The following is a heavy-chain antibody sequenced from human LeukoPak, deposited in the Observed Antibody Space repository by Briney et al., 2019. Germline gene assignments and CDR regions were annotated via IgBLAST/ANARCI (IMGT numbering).Heavy chain of an antibody. CDR3: ARAGITMVRGVLTYNWFDP. J-gene: IGHJ5*02. V-gene: IGHV1-69*05. CDR2: IILIFGTA. CDR1: GGTFSSYA. D-gene: IGHD3-10*01. Sequence: ASVKVSCKASGGTFSSYAISWVRQAPGQGLEWMGGIILIFGTANYAQKLQGRVTITTDESTSTAHMELSSLRSEDTAMYYCARAGITMVRGVLTYNWFDPWGQGTLATVSS.